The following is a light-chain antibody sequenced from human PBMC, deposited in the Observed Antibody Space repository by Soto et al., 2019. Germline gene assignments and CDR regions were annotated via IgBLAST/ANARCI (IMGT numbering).Light chain of an antibody. CDR1: QSVSSY. J-gene: IGKJ4*01. V-gene: IGKV3-11*01. Sequence: EIVLTQSPATLSLSPGERATLSCRASQSVSSYLAWYQQKPGQAPRLLIYDASNRATGIPARFSGSWSGTDFTLPRSRLGPEDFAVYYCQQRSNWPLTFGGGTKVEIQ. CDR2: DAS. CDR3: QQRSNWPLT.